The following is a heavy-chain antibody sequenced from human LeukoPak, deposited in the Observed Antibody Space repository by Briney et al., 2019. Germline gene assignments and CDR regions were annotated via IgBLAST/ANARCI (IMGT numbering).Heavy chain of an antibody. Sequence: PGGSLRLSCVGTGFTFRSYAMTWIRQAPGKGLEWVADIGGSGSGAFYADSVKGRFTISRDNAKSTLYVEMHSLRVEDTAVYFCAKLADFWSGYYSSFYYYYMDVWGKGTAVTVSS. V-gene: IGHV3-23*01. J-gene: IGHJ6*03. D-gene: IGHD3-3*01. CDR3: AKLADFWSGYYSSFYYYYMDV. CDR1: GFTFRSYA. CDR2: IGGSGSGA.